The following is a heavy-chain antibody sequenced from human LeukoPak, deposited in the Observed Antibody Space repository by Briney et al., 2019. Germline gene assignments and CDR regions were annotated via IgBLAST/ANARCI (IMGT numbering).Heavy chain of an antibody. Sequence: GGSLRLSCAASGFTFSDYYMSWIRQAPGKGLEWVSYIGSSGATIYYADSVKGRFTISRDNAKNSLFLQMNSLRAEDTAVYYCARAPPSIAARRFDYWGQGTLVTVSS. D-gene: IGHD6-6*01. V-gene: IGHV3-11*04. J-gene: IGHJ4*02. CDR2: IGSSGATI. CDR1: GFTFSDYY. CDR3: ARAPPSIAARRFDY.